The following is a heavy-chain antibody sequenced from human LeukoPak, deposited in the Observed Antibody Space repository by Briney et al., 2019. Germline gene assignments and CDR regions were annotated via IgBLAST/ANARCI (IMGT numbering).Heavy chain of an antibody. D-gene: IGHD3-22*01. V-gene: IGHV3-23*01. CDR1: GFTFSGYA. CDR2: ITGSGDYT. Sequence: GGSLRLSCAASGFTFSGYAMTWVRQALGKGLEWVSSITGSGDYTYYIDSVKGRFTISRDNSKNILYLQMNSLRGEDTALYYCAKDGLYYDGSAHVYYFDYWGQGTLVAVSS. CDR3: AKDGLYYDGSAHVYYFDY. J-gene: IGHJ4*02.